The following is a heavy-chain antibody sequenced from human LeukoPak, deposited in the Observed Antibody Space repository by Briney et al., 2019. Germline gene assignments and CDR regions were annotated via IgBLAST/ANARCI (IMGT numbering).Heavy chain of an antibody. CDR3: ARAGLTAAGDY. CDR1: GYTFTSYA. V-gene: IGHV1-3*01. CDR2: INAGNGNT. J-gene: IGHJ4*02. Sequence: ASVKVSCKASGYTFTSYAMHWMREAPGQRLEWMGWINAGNGNTKYSQKFQGRVTITRDTSASTAYMELSSLRSEDTAVYYCARAGLTAAGDYWGQGTLVTVSS. D-gene: IGHD6-13*01.